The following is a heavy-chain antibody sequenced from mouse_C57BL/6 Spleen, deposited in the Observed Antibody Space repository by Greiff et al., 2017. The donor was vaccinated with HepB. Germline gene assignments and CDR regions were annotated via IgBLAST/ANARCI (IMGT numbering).Heavy chain of an antibody. CDR2: IYPGDGDT. J-gene: IGHJ2*01. V-gene: IGHV1-80*01. CDR3: ARSRDLNWGYFDY. D-gene: IGHD4-1*01. Sequence: QVHVKQSGAELVKPGASVKISCKASGYAFSSYWMNWVKQRPGKGLEWIGQIYPGDGDTNYNGKFKGKATLTADKSSSTAYMQLSSLTSEDSAVYFCARSRDLNWGYFDYWGQGTTLTVSS. CDR1: GYAFSSYW.